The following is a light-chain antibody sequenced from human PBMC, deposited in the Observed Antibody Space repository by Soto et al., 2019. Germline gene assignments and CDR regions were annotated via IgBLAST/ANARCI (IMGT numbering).Light chain of an antibody. CDR2: SNN. J-gene: IGLJ1*01. CDR3: AAWDDSLNGRYV. CDR1: SSNIGSNT. Sequence: QAVVTQPPSASGTPGQRVTISCSGSSSNIGSNTVNWYQQLPGTAPKLLIYSNNQRPSGVPDRFSGSKSGTSASLAISGLQSEDEADYYCAAWDDSLNGRYVFGTGTKLTVL. V-gene: IGLV1-44*01.